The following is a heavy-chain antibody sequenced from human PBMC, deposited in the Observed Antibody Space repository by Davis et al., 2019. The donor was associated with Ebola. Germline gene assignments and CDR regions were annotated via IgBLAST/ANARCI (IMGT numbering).Heavy chain of an antibody. CDR1: GESFSGFY. D-gene: IGHD5-18*01. CDR3: TRTRFPTVMGDY. J-gene: IGHJ4*02. V-gene: IGHV4-34*09. CDR2: INHSGST. Sequence: SETLSLTCAVYGESFSGFYWAWIRQPPGTGLEWIGEINHSGSTNYNPSLKSRVTISVDTSKNQFSLKLSSVTAADTAVYYCTRTRFPTVMGDYWGQGTLVTVSS.